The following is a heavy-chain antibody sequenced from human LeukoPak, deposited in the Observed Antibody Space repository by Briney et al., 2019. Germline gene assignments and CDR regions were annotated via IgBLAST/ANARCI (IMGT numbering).Heavy chain of an antibody. CDR2: SRNKANSYTT. J-gene: IGHJ6*03. Sequence: GGSLRLSCAASGFTFSDHYIDWVRQAPGKGLEWVGRSRNKANSYTTQYAASVKGRFTVSRDDSKNSVFLQMNSLKTEDTAVYYCARGTRFGGRSNYYMDVWGKGTTVTISS. CDR1: GFTFSDHY. D-gene: IGHD3-10*01. V-gene: IGHV3-72*01. CDR3: ARGTRFGGRSNYYMDV.